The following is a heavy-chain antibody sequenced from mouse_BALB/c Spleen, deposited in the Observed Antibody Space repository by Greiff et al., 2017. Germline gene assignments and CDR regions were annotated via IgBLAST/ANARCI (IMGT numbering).Heavy chain of an antibody. V-gene: IGHV5-6*01. D-gene: IGHD2-1*01. CDR2: ISSGGSYT. CDR3: ARQDLLSYLFFDY. CDR1: GFTFSSYG. Sequence: EVQLVESGGDLVKPGGSLKLSCAASGFTFSSYGMSWVRQTPDKRLEWVATISSGGSYTYYPDSVKGRFTISRDNAKNTLYLQMSSLKSEDTAMYYCARQDLLSYLFFDYWGQGTTLTVSS. J-gene: IGHJ2*01.